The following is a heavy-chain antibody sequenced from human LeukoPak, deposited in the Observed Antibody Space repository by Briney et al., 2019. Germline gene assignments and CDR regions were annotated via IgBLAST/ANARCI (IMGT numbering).Heavy chain of an antibody. CDR2: INPNSGGT. D-gene: IGHD6-19*01. CDR1: GYTFTAHY. J-gene: IGHJ4*02. V-gene: IGHV1-2*02. Sequence: ASVKVSCKASGYTFTAHYMHWVRQAPGQGLEWMGWINPNSGGTKYAQKFQGRVTMTRDTSINTAYMELTRLTSDDTAVYYCARELGSYSSGWYGSDYWGQGTLVTVSS. CDR3: ARELGSYSSGWYGSDY.